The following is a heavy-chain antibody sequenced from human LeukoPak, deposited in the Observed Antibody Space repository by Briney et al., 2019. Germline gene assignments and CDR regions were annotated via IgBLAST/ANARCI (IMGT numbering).Heavy chain of an antibody. CDR3: ARDTSRGGYYYYYGMDV. Sequence: SETLSLTCTVSGGSISSYYWSWIRQPPGKGLEWIGYIYYSGGTNYNPSLKSRVTISVDTSKNQFSLKLSSVTAADTAVYYCARDTSRGGYYYYYGMDVWGQGTTVTVSS. CDR1: GGSISSYY. D-gene: IGHD3-10*01. J-gene: IGHJ6*02. V-gene: IGHV4-59*01. CDR2: IYYSGGT.